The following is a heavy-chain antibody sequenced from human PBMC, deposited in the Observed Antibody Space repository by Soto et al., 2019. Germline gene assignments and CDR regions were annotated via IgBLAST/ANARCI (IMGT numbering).Heavy chain of an antibody. D-gene: IGHD2-2*01. Sequence: EVQLLESGGGLVQPGGSLRLSCTASGFTFSTYAMSWVRQAPGKGLEWVSTISDSGSTYYADSVKGRFTISRDNSKNTLYREMNSLRAEATAVYYCAKDKGGRYCSRTSCLYSFDSWGQGTLVTVSS. CDR1: GFTFSTYA. V-gene: IGHV3-23*01. CDR2: ISDSGST. CDR3: AKDKGGRYCSRTSCLYSFDS. J-gene: IGHJ4*02.